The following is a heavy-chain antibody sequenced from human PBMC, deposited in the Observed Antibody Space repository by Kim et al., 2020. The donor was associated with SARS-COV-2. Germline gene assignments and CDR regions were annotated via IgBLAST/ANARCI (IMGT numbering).Heavy chain of an antibody. CDR1: GFTFSTYA. Sequence: GGSLRLSCAASGFTFSTYAMYWVRQAPGKGLEWVAVISYDGSNKYYVDSVKGRFTISRDNSKNTLYLQMNSLRAEDTAVYYCARTYSGSYFAWFDPWGQGTLVTVSS. J-gene: IGHJ5*02. CDR2: ISYDGSNK. CDR3: ARTYSGSYFAWFDP. V-gene: IGHV3-30*04. D-gene: IGHD1-26*01.